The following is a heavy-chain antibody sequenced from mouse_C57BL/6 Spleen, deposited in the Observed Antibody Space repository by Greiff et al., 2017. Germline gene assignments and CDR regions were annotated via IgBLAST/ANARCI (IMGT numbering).Heavy chain of an antibody. CDR3: AREPHSNYVAWFAY. CDR2: ISSGSSII. V-gene: IGHV5-17*01. Sequence: EVMLVESGGGLVKPGGSLKLSCAASGFTFSDYGMHWVRQAPEKGLEWVAYISSGSSIIYYADTVTGRFTISSDNAKHTLVLQMTSLRSEDTAMYYCAREPHSNYVAWFAYWGQGTLVTVSA. J-gene: IGHJ3*01. CDR1: GFTFSDYG. D-gene: IGHD2-5*01.